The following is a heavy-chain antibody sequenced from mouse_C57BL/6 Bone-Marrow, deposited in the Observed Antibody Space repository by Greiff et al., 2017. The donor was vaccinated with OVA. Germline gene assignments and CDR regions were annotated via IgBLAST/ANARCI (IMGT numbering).Heavy chain of an antibody. J-gene: IGHJ2*01. V-gene: IGHV1-64*01. D-gene: IGHD1-1*01. CDR1: GYTFTSYW. CDR2: IHPNSGST. Sequence: QVQLQQSGAELVKPGASVKLSCKASGYTFTSYWMPWVKQRPGQGLEWIGMIHPNSGSTNYNEKFKSKATLTVDKSSSTAYMQLSSLTSEDSAVYYCAKSGNTTVVAEDYWGQGTTLTVSS. CDR3: AKSGNTTVVAEDY.